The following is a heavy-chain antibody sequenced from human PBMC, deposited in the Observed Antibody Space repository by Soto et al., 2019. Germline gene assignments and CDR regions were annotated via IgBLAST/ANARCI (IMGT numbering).Heavy chain of an antibody. V-gene: IGHV1-58*01. J-gene: IGHJ6*02. CDR3: AAARVDDFWSGPTGFYGMDV. D-gene: IGHD3-3*01. CDR1: GFTFTSSA. CDR2: IVVGSGNT. Sequence: ASVKVSCQASGFTFTSSAVRWVRQARGQRLEWIGWIVVGSGNTNYAQKFQERVTITRDMSTSTAYMELSSLRSEDTAVYYCAAARVDDFWSGPTGFYGMDVWGQGTTVTVSS.